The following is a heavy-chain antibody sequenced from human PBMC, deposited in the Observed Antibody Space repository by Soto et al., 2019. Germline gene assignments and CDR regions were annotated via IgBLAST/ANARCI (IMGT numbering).Heavy chain of an antibody. CDR2: IYYSGST. J-gene: IGHJ4*02. V-gene: IGHV4-39*03. D-gene: IGHD5-18*01. CDR1: GGSISSSSYY. Sequence: SETLSLTCTVSGGSISSSSYYWGWIRQPPGKGLEWIGSIYYSGSTYYNPSLKSRVTISVDTSKNQFSLKLSSVTAADTAVYYCTTLQLWLGTNDYWGQGTLVTVSS. CDR3: TTLQLWLGTNDY.